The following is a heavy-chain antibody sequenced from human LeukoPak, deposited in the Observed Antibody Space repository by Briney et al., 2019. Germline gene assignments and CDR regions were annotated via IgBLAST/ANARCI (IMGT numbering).Heavy chain of an antibody. CDR2: IYHSGST. CDR1: GYSISSGYY. D-gene: IGHD2-21*02. Sequence: PSETLSLTCTVSGYSISSGYYRGWIRQPPGKGLEWIGSIYHSGSTYYNPSLKSRVTISVDTSKNQFSLKLSSVTAADTAVYYCVSLSPGGGDPGIDYWGQGTLVTVSS. CDR3: VSLSPGGGDPGIDY. V-gene: IGHV4-38-2*02. J-gene: IGHJ4*02.